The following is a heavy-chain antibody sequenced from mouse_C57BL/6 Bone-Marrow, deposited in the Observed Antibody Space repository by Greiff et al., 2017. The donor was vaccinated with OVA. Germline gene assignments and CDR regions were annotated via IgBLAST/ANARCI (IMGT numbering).Heavy chain of an antibody. Sequence: VQLQQSDAELVKPGASVKISCKVSGYTFTDHTIHWMKQRPEQGLEWIGYIYPRDGSTKYNEKFKGKATLTADKFSSTAYMQLNSLTSEDSAVYFCARCYYGSKDYYAMDYWGQGTSVTVSS. D-gene: IGHD1-1*01. CDR2: IYPRDGST. V-gene: IGHV1-78*01. CDR3: ARCYYGSKDYYAMDY. J-gene: IGHJ4*01. CDR1: GYTFTDHT.